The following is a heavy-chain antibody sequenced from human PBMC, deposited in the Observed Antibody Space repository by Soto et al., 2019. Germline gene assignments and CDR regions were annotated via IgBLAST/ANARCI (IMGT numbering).Heavy chain of an antibody. CDR3: ARPPRALNFGELSIHLYYYCYLDL. D-gene: IGHD3-16*02. Sequence: GASVKVSCKASGYTFTSYDINWVRQATGQGLEWMGWMNPNSGNTGYAQKFQGRVTMTRNTSISTAYMELSSLRSEDTAVYYCARPPRALNFGELSIHLYYYCYLDLWVKGNRNTVSS. V-gene: IGHV1-8*01. CDR1: GYTFTSYD. J-gene: IGHJ6*03. CDR2: MNPNSGNT.